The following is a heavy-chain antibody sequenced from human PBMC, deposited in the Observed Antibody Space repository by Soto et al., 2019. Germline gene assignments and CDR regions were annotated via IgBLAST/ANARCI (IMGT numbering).Heavy chain of an antibody. Sequence: SLRLSCAASGFTFSSYSMNWVRQAPGKGLEWVSSISSSSSYIYYADSVKGRFTISRDNAKNSLYLQMNSLRAEDTAVYYCARRAHYYDSSGYPLDYWGQGTLVTVSS. J-gene: IGHJ4*02. D-gene: IGHD3-22*01. CDR2: ISSSSSYI. V-gene: IGHV3-21*01. CDR1: GFTFSSYS. CDR3: ARRAHYYDSSGYPLDY.